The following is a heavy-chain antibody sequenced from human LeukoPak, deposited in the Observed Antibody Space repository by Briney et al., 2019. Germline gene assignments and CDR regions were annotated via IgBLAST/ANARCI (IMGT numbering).Heavy chain of an antibody. J-gene: IGHJ4*02. V-gene: IGHV3-53*01. CDR3: ARARVPAAMAIDY. D-gene: IGHD2-2*01. CDR2: IYSDDTT. CDR1: GFTVSSNY. Sequence: PGGSLRLSCAASGFTVSSNYMSWVRQAPGKGLEWVSLIYSDDTTAYADSVKGRFTISRDNSKNTLYLQLNNLRAEDTAVYYCARARVPAAMAIDYWGQGTLVTVSS.